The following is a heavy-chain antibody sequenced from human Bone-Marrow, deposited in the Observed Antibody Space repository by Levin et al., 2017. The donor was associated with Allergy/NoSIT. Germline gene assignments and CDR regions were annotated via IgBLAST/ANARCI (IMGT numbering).Heavy chain of an antibody. CDR1: GFIFSGSE. CDR2: IRSASGTSI. J-gene: IGHJ4*02. Sequence: QPGGSLRLSCAASGFIFSGSEMNWVRQAPGKGLEWVSYIRSASGTSIYYADSVRGRFTISRDNARNLLYLEMNNLRAEDTGVYYCTRALRYWGQGTLVTVSS. CDR3: TRALRY. V-gene: IGHV3-48*03.